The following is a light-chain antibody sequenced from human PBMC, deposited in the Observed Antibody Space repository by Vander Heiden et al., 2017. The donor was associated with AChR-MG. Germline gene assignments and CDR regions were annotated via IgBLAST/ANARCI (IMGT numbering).Light chain of an antibody. CDR3: SSHDAGSTSVV. CDR1: SSDVGSYNL. CDR2: EGT. V-gene: IGLV2-23*01. J-gene: IGLJ2*01. Sequence: SALTQAASVSASPRHSINISCTGHSSDVGSYNLVTWYQQNPGKAPKLMIYEGTKRPSGVSNRFSGSKSGNTASLTISGLQAEDEADYYCSSHDAGSTSVVFGGGTKLTVL.